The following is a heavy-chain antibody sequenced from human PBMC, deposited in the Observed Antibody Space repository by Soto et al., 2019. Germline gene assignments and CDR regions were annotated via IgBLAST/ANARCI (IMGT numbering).Heavy chain of an antibody. D-gene: IGHD3-22*01. CDR2: IYYSGST. CDR1: GGSISSYY. Sequence: SETLSLTCTVSGGSISSYYWSWIRQPPGKGLEWIGYIYYSGSTNYNPSLKSRVTISVDTSNNQFSLKLSSVTAADTAVYYCARSDRRDLYYFDYWGQGTLVTVSS. V-gene: IGHV4-59*01. J-gene: IGHJ4*02. CDR3: ARSDRRDLYYFDY.